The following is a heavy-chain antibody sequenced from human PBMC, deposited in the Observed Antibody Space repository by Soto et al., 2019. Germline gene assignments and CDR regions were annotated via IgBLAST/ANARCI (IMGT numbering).Heavy chain of an antibody. V-gene: IGHV5-10-1*01. Sequence: GESLKISCKGSGYSFTSYCISWVRQMPGKGLEWMGRIDPSDSYTNYSPSFQGHVTISADKSISTAYLQWSSLKASDTAMYYCARQRCSSTSCYHYYYYYGMDVWGQGTTVTVSS. CDR3: ARQRCSSTSCYHYYYYYGMDV. CDR2: IDPSDSYT. CDR1: GYSFTSYC. J-gene: IGHJ6*02. D-gene: IGHD2-2*01.